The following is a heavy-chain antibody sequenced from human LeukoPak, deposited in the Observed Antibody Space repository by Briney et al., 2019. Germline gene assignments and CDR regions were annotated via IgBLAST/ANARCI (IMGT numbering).Heavy chain of an antibody. J-gene: IGHJ4*02. D-gene: IGHD5-12*01. CDR2: INHSGST. V-gene: IGHV4-34*01. Sequence: SETLSLTCAVYGGSFSGYYCSWIRQPPGKGLEWIGEINHSGSTNYNPSLKSRVTISVDTSKNQVSLKLSSVTAADTAVYYCARGGFQVARIPPYFDFWGQGTLVTVSS. CDR1: GGSFSGYY. CDR3: ARGGFQVARIPPYFDF.